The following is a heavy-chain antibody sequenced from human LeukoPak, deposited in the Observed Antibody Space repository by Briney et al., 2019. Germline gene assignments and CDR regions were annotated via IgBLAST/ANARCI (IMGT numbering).Heavy chain of an antibody. D-gene: IGHD4-17*01. V-gene: IGHV3-7*01. CDR3: ARVGIGDYVRHYYYMDV. J-gene: IGHJ6*03. Sequence: GGSLRLSCVASGFTFSNYWMSWVRQAPGKGLEWVANIQQDGSEKYYVDSVKGRFTISRDNAKNSLYLQMNSLRAEDTAVYYCARVGIGDYVRHYYYMDVWGKGTTVTISS. CDR1: GFTFSNYW. CDR2: IQQDGSEK.